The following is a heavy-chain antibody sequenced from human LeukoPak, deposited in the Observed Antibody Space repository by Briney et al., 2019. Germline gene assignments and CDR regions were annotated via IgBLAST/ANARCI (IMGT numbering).Heavy chain of an antibody. J-gene: IGHJ4*02. CDR3: TRDQTPYY. V-gene: IGHV3-49*04. Sequence: GSLRLSCTASGFTFGDYAMTWVRQAPGKGLEWVGFIASETYGGTAEYAASVKGRFTISRDDSNSIAYLQMNSLETEDAVVYYCTRDQTPYYWGQGTLVTVSS. CDR2: IASETYGGTA. CDR1: GFTFGDYA.